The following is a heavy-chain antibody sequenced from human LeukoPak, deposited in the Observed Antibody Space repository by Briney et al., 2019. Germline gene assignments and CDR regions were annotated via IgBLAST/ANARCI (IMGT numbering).Heavy chain of an antibody. CDR3: ARGGKATVVTM. CDR2: IYSSGSI. J-gene: IGHJ4*02. Sequence: PSETLPLTCTVSGGSINSYYWSWIRQPAGKGLEWIGRIYSSGSIKYNPSLKRRVSMSVDTCKNQFSLKLTSVTAADTGAYYCARGGKATVVTMWGQRILVPVSS. D-gene: IGHD4-23*01. CDR1: GGSINSYY. V-gene: IGHV4-4*07.